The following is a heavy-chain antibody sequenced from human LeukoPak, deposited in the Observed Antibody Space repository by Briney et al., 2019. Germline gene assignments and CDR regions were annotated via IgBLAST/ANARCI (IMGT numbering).Heavy chain of an antibody. V-gene: IGHV3-23*01. CDR1: GFTFSNYA. J-gene: IGHJ5*02. Sequence: GGSLRLSCAASGFTFSNYAMSWVRQAPGKGLEWVSAISGGGLSTYYADSVRGRFTISRDNSKNTLYLQMNSLRAEDTAVYYCAKTATVTTSWFDPWGQETLVTVSS. CDR2: ISGGGLST. CDR3: AKTATVTTSWFDP. D-gene: IGHD4-17*01.